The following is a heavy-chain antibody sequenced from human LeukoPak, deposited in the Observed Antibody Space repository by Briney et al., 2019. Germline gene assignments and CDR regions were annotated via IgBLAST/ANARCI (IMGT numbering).Heavy chain of an antibody. CDR3: ARRAYFYASGSLNWFDP. Sequence: SETLSLTCAVYGGSFSGYYWNWIRQPPRKGLEWIGEINHSGSTNHNPSLKSRVTMSVDMSKNQFFLKLSSVTAADTAVYYCARRAYFYASGSLNWFDPWGQGTLVTVSS. V-gene: IGHV4-34*01. CDR1: GGSFSGYY. CDR2: INHSGST. J-gene: IGHJ5*02. D-gene: IGHD3-10*01.